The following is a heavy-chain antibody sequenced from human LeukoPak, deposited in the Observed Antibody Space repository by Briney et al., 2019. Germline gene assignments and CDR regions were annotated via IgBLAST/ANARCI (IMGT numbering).Heavy chain of an antibody. J-gene: IGHJ4*02. CDR1: GFTFSSYW. V-gene: IGHV3-7*01. CDR2: IKQDGSEK. Sequence: PGGSLRLSCAASGFTFSSYWMSWVRQAPGKGLEWVANIKQDGSEKYYVDSVKGRFTISRDNAKNSLYLQMNSLRAEDTAVYYCASDRGEYYGDYEDYWGQGTLVTVSS. CDR3: ASDRGEYYGDYEDY. D-gene: IGHD4-17*01.